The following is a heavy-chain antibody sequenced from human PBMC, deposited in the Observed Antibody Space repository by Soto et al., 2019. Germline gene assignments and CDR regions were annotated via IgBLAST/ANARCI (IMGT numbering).Heavy chain of an antibody. Sequence: ASVKVSWKACGYSFRNYGISWVRQAPGRGLEWMGWINPDNGITNSARWLQGRVTMTTDTSTRTAYMELKSLTSDDTAVYYCARVVVRNTWFDPWGQGTLVTVSS. V-gene: IGHV1-18*01. D-gene: IGHD6-6*01. J-gene: IGHJ5*02. CDR3: ARVVVRNTWFDP. CDR2: INPDNGIT. CDR1: GYSFRNYG.